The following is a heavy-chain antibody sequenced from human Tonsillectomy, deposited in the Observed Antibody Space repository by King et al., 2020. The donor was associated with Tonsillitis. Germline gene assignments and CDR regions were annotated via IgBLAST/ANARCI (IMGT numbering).Heavy chain of an antibody. D-gene: IGHD2-8*02. Sequence: LQLQESGPGLVKPSETLSLSCSVSGDSIRTDNYLWGWIRQPPGQGLEWIGSILHSGSTYYNPSLRSRVTISVDTSKNLFSLKVRSVTAADTAVYYCARHPIWWSDRRSVWFDPWGQGTLVTVSS. J-gene: IGHJ5*02. V-gene: IGHV4-39*07. CDR2: ILHSGST. CDR3: ARHPIWWSDRRSVWFDP. CDR1: GDSIRTDNYL.